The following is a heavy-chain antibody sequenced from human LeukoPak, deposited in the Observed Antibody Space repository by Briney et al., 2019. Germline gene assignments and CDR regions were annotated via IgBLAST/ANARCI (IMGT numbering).Heavy chain of an antibody. V-gene: IGHV3-48*04. CDR2: ISSSSSTI. Sequence: GGSLRLSCAASGFTFSSYSMNWVRQAPGKGLEWVSYISSSSSTIYYADSVKGRFTISRDNAKNSLYLQMNSLRAEDTAVYYCARVDGTAMAYFDYWGQGTLVTVSS. CDR3: ARVDGTAMAYFDY. CDR1: GFTFSSYS. J-gene: IGHJ4*02. D-gene: IGHD5-18*01.